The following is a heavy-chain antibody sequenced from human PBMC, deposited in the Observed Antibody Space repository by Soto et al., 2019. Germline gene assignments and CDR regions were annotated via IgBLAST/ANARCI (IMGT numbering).Heavy chain of an antibody. Sequence: QVQLQESGPGLVKPSETLSLTCTVSGGSISSYYWSWIRQPPGKGLEWIGYIYYSGSTNYNPSLKSRVTISVDTAKNRFSRKLSSVTAADTAVYYCARPGRRGYGMDVWGQGTTVTVSS. V-gene: IGHV4-59*01. CDR2: IYYSGST. CDR1: GGSISSYY. CDR3: ARPGRRGYGMDV. J-gene: IGHJ6*02. D-gene: IGHD3-10*01.